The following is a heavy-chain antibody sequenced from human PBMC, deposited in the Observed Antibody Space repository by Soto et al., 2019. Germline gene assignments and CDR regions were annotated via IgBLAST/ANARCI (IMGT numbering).Heavy chain of an antibody. Sequence: PSETLSLTCTVSVGSISSGGYYWSWIRQHPGKGLEWIGYIYYSGSTYYNPSLKSRVTISVDTSKNQFSLKLSSVTAADTAVYYCARDLGAPNSSKGINWFDPWGQGTLVTVSS. CDR1: VGSISSGGYY. CDR2: IYYSGST. CDR3: ARDLGAPNSSKGINWFDP. D-gene: IGHD6-13*01. V-gene: IGHV4-31*03. J-gene: IGHJ5*02.